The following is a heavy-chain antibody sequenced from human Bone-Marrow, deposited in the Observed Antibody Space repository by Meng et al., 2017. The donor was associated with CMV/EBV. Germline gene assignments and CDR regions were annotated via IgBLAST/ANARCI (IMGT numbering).Heavy chain of an antibody. CDR1: GYTFTGYY. CDR3: ARGIRGLEWLLYDYGMDV. Sequence: ASVKVSCKASGYTFTGYYMYWVRQAPGQGLEWMGWINPNSGGTNYAQKFQGRVTMTRDTSISTAYMELSRLRSDDTAVYYCARGIRGLEWLLYDYGMDVWGQGTTVTVSS. J-gene: IGHJ6*02. CDR2: INPNSGGT. D-gene: IGHD3-3*01. V-gene: IGHV1-2*02.